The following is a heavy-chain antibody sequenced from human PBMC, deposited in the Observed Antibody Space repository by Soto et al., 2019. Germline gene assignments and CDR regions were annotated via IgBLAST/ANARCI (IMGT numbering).Heavy chain of an antibody. D-gene: IGHD6-19*01. J-gene: IGHJ4*02. CDR1: GDSVSGNSAA. Sequence: PSQTLSLTCAISGDSVSGNSAAWNWIRQSPSRGLEWLGRTYYRSRWYNDYAVSVKSRITVTPDTSKNQFSLHLNSVTPEDTAVYYCAREFTSYVSSDSYLDYWGQGALVTLSS. V-gene: IGHV6-1*01. CDR3: AREFTSYVSSDSYLDY. CDR2: TYYRSRWYN.